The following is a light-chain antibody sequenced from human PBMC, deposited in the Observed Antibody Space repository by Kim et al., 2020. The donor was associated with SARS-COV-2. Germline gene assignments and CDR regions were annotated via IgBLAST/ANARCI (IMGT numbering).Light chain of an antibody. CDR2: QDN. J-gene: IGLJ2*01. CDR1: KLGRKY. V-gene: IGLV3-1*01. Sequence: VSPGQTASIPCSGDKLGRKYSFWYQQKPGQSPVLVVYQDNRRPSGIPERFSGSNSGNTATLTITGTQAVDEADYYCQAWDSTAVVFGGGTQLTVL. CDR3: QAWDSTAVV.